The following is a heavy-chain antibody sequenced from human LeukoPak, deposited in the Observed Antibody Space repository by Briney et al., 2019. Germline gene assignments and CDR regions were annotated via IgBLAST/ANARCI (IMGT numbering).Heavy chain of an antibody. CDR3: ARGDCSGGSCYSAFDY. CDR2: IWYDGSNK. J-gene: IGHJ4*02. D-gene: IGHD2-15*01. CDR1: GFTFSSYG. Sequence: GGSLRLSCAASGFTFSSYGMHGVRQAPGKGLEWVAVIWYDGSNKYYADSVKGRFTISRDNSKNTLYLQMNSLRAEDTAVYYCARGDCSGGSCYSAFDYWGQGTLVTVSS. V-gene: IGHV3-33*01.